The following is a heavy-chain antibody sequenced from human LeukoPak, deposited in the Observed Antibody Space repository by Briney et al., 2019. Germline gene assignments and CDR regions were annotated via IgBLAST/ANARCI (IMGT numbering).Heavy chain of an antibody. V-gene: IGHV4-61*01. Sequence: SETLSLTCTVSGGSVSSGSYYWSWIRQPPGKGLEWIGYIYYSGSTNHNPSLKSRVTISVDTSKNQFSLKLSSVTAADTAVYYCARGRSSFFDYWGQGTLVTVSS. CDR3: ARGRSSFFDY. D-gene: IGHD6-19*01. CDR2: IYYSGST. CDR1: GGSVSSGSYY. J-gene: IGHJ4*02.